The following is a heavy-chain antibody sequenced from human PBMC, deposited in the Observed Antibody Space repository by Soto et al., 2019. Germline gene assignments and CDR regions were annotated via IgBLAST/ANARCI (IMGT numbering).Heavy chain of an antibody. Sequence: QVQLQESGPGLVKPSETLSLTCTVSGGSIRGGVDSWSWIRQPPGKGLEWIGHIFDSGSTYSNPSLKSQLTISVDTSKNQFSLMLSSVTAADTAVYYCAREIMPLTNDWYFDLGGRGTLFTVSS. D-gene: IGHD2-8*01. J-gene: IGHJ2*01. CDR3: AREIMPLTNDWYFDL. V-gene: IGHV4-30-4*01. CDR2: IFDSGST. CDR1: GGSIRGGVDS.